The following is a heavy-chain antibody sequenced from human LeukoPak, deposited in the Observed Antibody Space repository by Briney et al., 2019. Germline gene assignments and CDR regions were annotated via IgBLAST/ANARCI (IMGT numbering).Heavy chain of an antibody. V-gene: IGHV3-23*01. CDR1: VFPFSIYA. Sequence: GGSLRLFCAASVFPFSIYAISWVPQTPGQALESVTDLSGSGGSTYYADTGKGRFTISRDNSKNTLYLQMNSLRAEDTAVYYCAKGGGGLLWFGELLGDVDYWGQGTLVTVSS. CDR3: AKGGGGLLWFGELLGDVDY. CDR2: LSGSGGST. J-gene: IGHJ4*02. D-gene: IGHD3-10*01.